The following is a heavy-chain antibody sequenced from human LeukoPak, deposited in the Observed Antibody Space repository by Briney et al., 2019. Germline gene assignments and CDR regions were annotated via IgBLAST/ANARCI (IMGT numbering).Heavy chain of an antibody. D-gene: IGHD3-22*01. J-gene: IGHJ5*02. CDR2: IYYSGST. Sequence: SETLSLTCTVSDGSISSSSYYWGWIRQPPGRGLEWIRSIYYSGSTYYNPSLKSRVTISVDTSKNQFSLKLSSVTAADTAVYYCARGRWKDSSGYMAWGQGTLVTVSS. V-gene: IGHV4-39*07. CDR3: ARGRWKDSSGYMA. CDR1: DGSISSSSYY.